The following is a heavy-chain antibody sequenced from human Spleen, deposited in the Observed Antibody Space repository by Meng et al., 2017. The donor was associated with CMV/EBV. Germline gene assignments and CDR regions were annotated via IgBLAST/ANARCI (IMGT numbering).Heavy chain of an antibody. CDR1: GGSVSSGSYY. D-gene: IGHD2-15*01. V-gene: IGHV4-61*01. CDR3: ARFYCSGGSCYSEY. J-gene: IGHJ4*02. Sequence: SETLSLTCTVSGGSVSSGSYYWSWIRQPPGKGLEWIGYNYYSGSTNYNPPLKSRVTISVDTSKNQFSLKLSSVTAADTAVYYCARFYCSGGSCYSEYWGQGTLVTVSS. CDR2: NYYSGST.